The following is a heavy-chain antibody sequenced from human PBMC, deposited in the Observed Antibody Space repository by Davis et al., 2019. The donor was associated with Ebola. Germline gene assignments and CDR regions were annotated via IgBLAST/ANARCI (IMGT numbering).Heavy chain of an antibody. V-gene: IGHV3-9*01. CDR1: GFKFDDHA. CDR2: ISWDSGTI. CDR3: AKDIYADIGHGFEA. J-gene: IGHJ6*02. D-gene: IGHD2-2*01. Sequence: LRLSCIASGFKFDDHAMSWVRQRPGKGLEWVSGISWDSGTIVYTESAEGRFTISRDNAKNSLYLEMNSLRAEDTALYYCAKDIYADIGHGFEAWGQGTTVTVSS.